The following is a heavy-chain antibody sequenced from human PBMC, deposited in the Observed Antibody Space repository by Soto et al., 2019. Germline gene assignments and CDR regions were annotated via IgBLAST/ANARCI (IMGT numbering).Heavy chain of an antibody. CDR1: GYTVTSYG. Sequence: QVQLVQSGAEVKKPGASVKVSCKASGYTVTSYGINWGRQAPGQGREWMGWISAYNGHTNYAQKLQGRVTMTTDTATRTAYMELSSLRSDDTAMYYCARVFTDYGDYKYYFDYWGQGTLVTVSS. CDR2: ISAYNGHT. J-gene: IGHJ4*02. V-gene: IGHV1-18*04. D-gene: IGHD4-17*01. CDR3: ARVFTDYGDYKYYFDY.